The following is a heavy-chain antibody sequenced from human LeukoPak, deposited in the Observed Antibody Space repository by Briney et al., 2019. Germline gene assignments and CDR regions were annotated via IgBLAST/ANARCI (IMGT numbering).Heavy chain of an antibody. CDR1: GNTFIKSA. CDR3: AKIGTIPPAMVDNWFDP. J-gene: IGHJ5*02. V-gene: IGHV1-2*02. D-gene: IGHD2-2*01. Sequence: ASVKVSCKASGNTFIKSAINWVRQAPGQGLEWMGWINPKSGGTKYPQKFQGRVTMTRDTSISAAYMELSRLKSDDTAVYFCAKIGTIPPAMVDNWFDPWGQGTLVTVSS. CDR2: INPKSGGT.